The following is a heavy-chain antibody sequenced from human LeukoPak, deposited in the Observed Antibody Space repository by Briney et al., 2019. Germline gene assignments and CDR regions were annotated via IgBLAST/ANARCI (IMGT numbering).Heavy chain of an antibody. V-gene: IGHV1-2*02. J-gene: IGHJ4*02. CDR3: ARDLYSYGLGDYFDY. Sequence: ASAKVSCKASGYTFTGYYMHWVRQAPGQGLEWMGWINPNSGGTNYAQKFQGRVTMTRDTSISTAYMELSRLRSDDTAVYYCARDLYSYGLGDYFDYWGQGTLVTVSS. CDR1: GYTFTGYY. D-gene: IGHD5-18*01. CDR2: INPNSGGT.